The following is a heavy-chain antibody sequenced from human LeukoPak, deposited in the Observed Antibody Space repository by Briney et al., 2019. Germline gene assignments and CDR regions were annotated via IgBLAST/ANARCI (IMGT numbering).Heavy chain of an antibody. V-gene: IGHV1-8*02. CDR1: GGTFSSYA. CDR2: INSNNGNT. Sequence: ASVKVSCKASGGTFSSYAISWVRQATGQGLEWMGWINSNNGNTGYAQKFQDRVTMTRDTSISTVYMELSSLRSEDTAVYYCARGGLVAGPYYFDYWGQGTLVTVSS. CDR3: ARGGLVAGPYYFDY. J-gene: IGHJ4*02. D-gene: IGHD6-19*01.